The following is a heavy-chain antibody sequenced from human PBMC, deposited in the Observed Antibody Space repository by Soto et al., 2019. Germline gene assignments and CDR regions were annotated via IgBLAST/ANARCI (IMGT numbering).Heavy chain of an antibody. CDR1: GYTFTSYY. Sequence: QVQLVQSGAEVKKPGASVKVSCKASGYTFTSYYMHWVRQAPGQGLEWMGIINPSGGSTSYAQKLQGRVTNTRDTSTSTVYLELSSLRSEDTAVYYCAREGVPIVVVEAAIGDYGMDVWGQGTTVTVSS. J-gene: IGHJ6*02. V-gene: IGHV1-46*03. CDR3: AREGVPIVVVEAAIGDYGMDV. CDR2: INPSGGST. D-gene: IGHD2-15*01.